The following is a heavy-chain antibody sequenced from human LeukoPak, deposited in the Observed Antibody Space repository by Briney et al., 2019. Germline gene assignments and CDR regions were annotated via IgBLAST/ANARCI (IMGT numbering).Heavy chain of an antibody. CDR2: ISSSGSTI. J-gene: IGHJ1*01. V-gene: IGHV3-48*04. CDR3: ASRVGSGWPFQH. CDR1: GFTFSSYS. D-gene: IGHD6-19*01. Sequence: GGSLRLSCAASGFTFSSYSMNWVRQAPGKGLEWVSYISSSGSTIYYADSVKGRFTISRDNAKNSLYLQMNSLRAEDTAVYYCASRVGSGWPFQHWGPGTLVTVSS.